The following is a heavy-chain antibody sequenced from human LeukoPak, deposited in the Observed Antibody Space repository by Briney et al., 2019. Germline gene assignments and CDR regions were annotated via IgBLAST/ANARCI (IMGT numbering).Heavy chain of an antibody. D-gene: IGHD1-26*01. Sequence: GGSLRLSCAASGFIFSSYWMHWVRQAPGKGLVWVSRIKSDGTSTNYADSVKGRFTISRDNAKNTLHLQMNSLRADDTAVYYCAKGGASLFDYWGRGTLVTVSS. CDR1: GFIFSSYW. CDR3: AKGGASLFDY. V-gene: IGHV3-74*01. J-gene: IGHJ4*02. CDR2: IKSDGTST.